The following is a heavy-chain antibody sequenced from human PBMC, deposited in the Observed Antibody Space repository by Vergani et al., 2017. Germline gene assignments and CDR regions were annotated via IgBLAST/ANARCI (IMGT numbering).Heavy chain of an antibody. CDR1: GFTFDDYA. V-gene: IGHV3-9*01. J-gene: IGHJ3*02. CDR3: AKDGQYCSGGSFSGETGAFDI. Sequence: EVQLVESGGGLVQPGRSLRLSCAASGFTFDDYAMHWVRQAPGKGLEWVSGISWNSGSIGYADSVKGRFTISRDNAKNSLYLQMNSLRAEDTALYYCAKDGQYCSGGSFSGETGAFDIWGQGTMVTVSS. CDR2: ISWNSGSI. D-gene: IGHD2-15*01.